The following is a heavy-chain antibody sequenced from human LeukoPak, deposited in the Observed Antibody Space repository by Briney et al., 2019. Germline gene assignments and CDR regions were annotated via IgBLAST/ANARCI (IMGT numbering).Heavy chain of an antibody. V-gene: IGHV3-23*01. CDR3: AKDSKAFYDSSGSFDY. CDR1: GFTFTSYA. D-gene: IGHD3-22*01. J-gene: IGHJ4*02. Sequence: GGSLRLSCAASGFTFTSYAMSWVRQAPGKGLEWVSTISGSDRSAYSADSVKGRFIISRDNSKNTLYLKMNSLRAEDTAVYYCAKDSKAFYDSSGSFDYWGQGTLVTVSS. CDR2: ISGSDRSA.